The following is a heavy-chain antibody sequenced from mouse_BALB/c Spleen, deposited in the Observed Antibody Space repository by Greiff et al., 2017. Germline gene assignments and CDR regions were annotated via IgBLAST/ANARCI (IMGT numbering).Heavy chain of an antibody. V-gene: IGHV14-3*02. D-gene: IGHD1-1*01. Sequence: EVQLQQSGAELVKPGASVKLSCTASGFNIKDTYMHWVKQRPEQGLEWIGRIDPANGNTKYDPKFQGKATITADTSSNTAYLQLSSLTSEDTAVYYCASYDYYGDCFGYWGQGTTLTGSS. CDR2: IDPANGNT. CDR3: ASYDYYGDCFGY. CDR1: GFNIKDTY. J-gene: IGHJ2*01.